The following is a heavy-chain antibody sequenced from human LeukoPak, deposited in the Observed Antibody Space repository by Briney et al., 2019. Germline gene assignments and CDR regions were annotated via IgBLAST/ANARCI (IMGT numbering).Heavy chain of an antibody. D-gene: IGHD3-22*01. Sequence: PSETLSLTCTVSGGSISSYYWSWVRQAPGKGLEWVSVIYTGGSTYYADSVKGRFTISRDNSKNTLYLQMNSLRAEDTAVYYCARDSSYYYDSSSWGQGTLVTVSS. CDR1: GGSISSYY. J-gene: IGHJ5*02. CDR3: ARDSSYYYDSSS. V-gene: IGHV3-66*01. CDR2: IYTGGST.